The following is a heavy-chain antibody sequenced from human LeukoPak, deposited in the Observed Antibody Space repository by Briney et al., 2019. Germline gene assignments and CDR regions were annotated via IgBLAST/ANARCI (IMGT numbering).Heavy chain of an antibody. CDR2: INTDGSST. V-gene: IGHV3-74*01. J-gene: IGHJ4*02. CDR1: GFTFSSYW. Sequence: GGSLRLSCAASGFTFSSYWMHWVRQAPGKGLVWVSRINTDGSSTSYADSVKGRFTISRDNAKNTLYLQMGSLRAEDMAVYYCARGDSGSYQGLFDYWGQGTLVTVSS. D-gene: IGHD1-26*01. CDR3: ARGDSGSYQGLFDY.